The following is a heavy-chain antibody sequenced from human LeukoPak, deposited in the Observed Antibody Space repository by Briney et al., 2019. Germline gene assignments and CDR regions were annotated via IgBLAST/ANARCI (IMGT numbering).Heavy chain of an antibody. V-gene: IGHV3-23*01. CDR2: ISGSGGST. Sequence: GGSLRLSCAASGFTFSNYAMDWVRLAPGKGLEWVSGISGSGGSTNYADSVKGRFTISRDNSKNTVYLQMNSLRAEDTAVYYCAKENSWSGTTAPFEYWGQGTLVTVSS. CDR1: GFTFSNYA. J-gene: IGHJ4*02. D-gene: IGHD3-3*01. CDR3: AKENSWSGTTAPFEY.